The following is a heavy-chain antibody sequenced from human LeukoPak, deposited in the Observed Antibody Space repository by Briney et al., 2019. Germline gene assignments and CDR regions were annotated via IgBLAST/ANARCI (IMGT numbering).Heavy chain of an antibody. CDR3: ARGSGWPIYYYYYMDV. CDR1: GGTFSNYA. J-gene: IGHJ6*03. CDR2: IIPIFGTA. Sequence: GSSVKVSCKASGGTFSNYAISWVRQAPGQGLEWMGGIIPIFGTANYAQKFQGRVTITADESTSTAYMELSSLRSEDTAVYYCARGSGWPIYYYYYMDVWGKGTTVTISS. V-gene: IGHV1-69*01. D-gene: IGHD6-19*01.